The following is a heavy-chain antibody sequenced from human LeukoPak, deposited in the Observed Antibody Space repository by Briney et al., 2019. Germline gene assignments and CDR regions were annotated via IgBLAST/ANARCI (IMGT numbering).Heavy chain of an antibody. D-gene: IGHD4-17*01. Sequence: PGGSLRLSCAASGFTFSSFALHWVRQAPGKVLECVAAISYDGSKKYYADSVKGRFTISRDNAKNTLYLQMNSLRTEDTAVYYCARDQSYGDYLFSYMDVWGKGTTVTVSS. CDR3: ARDQSYGDYLFSYMDV. V-gene: IGHV3-30-3*01. CDR2: ISYDGSKK. CDR1: GFTFSSFA. J-gene: IGHJ6*03.